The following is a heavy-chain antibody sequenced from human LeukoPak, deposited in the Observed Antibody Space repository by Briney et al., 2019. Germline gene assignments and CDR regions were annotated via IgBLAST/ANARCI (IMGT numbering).Heavy chain of an antibody. V-gene: IGHV4-61*09. D-gene: IGHD2-2*01. CDR2: IYTSGST. CDR3: ARVSSIVVVPAAIDL. J-gene: IGHJ2*01. Sequence: SQTLSLTCTVSGGSISSGSYYWSWIRQPAGKGLEWIVHIYTSGSTNYNPSLKSRVTVSVDTSKNQFSLKLSSVTAADTAVYYCARVSSIVVVPAAIDLWGRGTLVTVSS. CDR1: GGSISSGSYY.